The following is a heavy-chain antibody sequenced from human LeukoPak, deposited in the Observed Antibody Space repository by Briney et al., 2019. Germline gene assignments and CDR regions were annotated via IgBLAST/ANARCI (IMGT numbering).Heavy chain of an antibody. D-gene: IGHD6-13*01. Sequence: ASVKVSCKASGYTFTGYYMHWVRQAPGHGLEWMGRINPNSGGTNYAQKFQGRVTMTRDTSVSTAYMELSRLRSDDTAVYYCAKGDSSSFDYWGQGTLVTVSS. CDR2: INPNSGGT. CDR3: AKGDSSSFDY. V-gene: IGHV1-2*06. CDR1: GYTFTGYY. J-gene: IGHJ4*02.